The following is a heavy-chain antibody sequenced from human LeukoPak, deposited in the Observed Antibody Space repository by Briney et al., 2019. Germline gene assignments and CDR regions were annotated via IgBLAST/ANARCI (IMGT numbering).Heavy chain of an antibody. CDR1: GGSVSSGSYY. J-gene: IGHJ4*02. D-gene: IGHD3-16*01. V-gene: IGHV4-61*01. CDR2: IYYSGST. CDR3: ARGEWDPYYFDY. Sequence: SETLSPTCTVSGGSVSSGSYYWSWIRQPPGKGLEWIGHIYYSGSTNYNPSLKSRVTISVDTSKNQFSLKLSSVTAADTAVYYCARGEWDPYYFDYWGQGTLVTVSS.